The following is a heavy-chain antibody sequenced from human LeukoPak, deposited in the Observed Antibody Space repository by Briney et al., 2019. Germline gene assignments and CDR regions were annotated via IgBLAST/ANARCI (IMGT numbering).Heavy chain of an antibody. D-gene: IGHD2-2*01. CDR1: GGSISSYY. CDR2: IYYSGST. J-gene: IGHJ4*02. CDR3: ARVRGSTSSVFDY. V-gene: IGHV4-59*01. Sequence: SETLSLTCTVSGGSISSYYWSWIRQPPGKGLEWIGHIYYSGSTNYNPSLKSRVTISVNTSKNQFSLKLTSVTAADTAVYYCARVRGSTSSVFDYWGQGTLVTVSS.